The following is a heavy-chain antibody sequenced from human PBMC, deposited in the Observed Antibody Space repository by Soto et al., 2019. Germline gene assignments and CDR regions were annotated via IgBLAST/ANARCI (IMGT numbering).Heavy chain of an antibody. D-gene: IGHD6-13*01. CDR3: ARDLPYSSSWYSYGMDV. V-gene: IGHV3-33*01. J-gene: IGHJ6*02. Sequence: QVQLVESGGGVVQPGRSLRLSCAASGFTFSSYGMHWVRQAPGKGLEWVAVIWYDGSNKYYADSVKGRFTISRDNSKNTLYLQMNCLRAEDTAVYYCARDLPYSSSWYSYGMDVWGQGTTVTVSS. CDR2: IWYDGSNK. CDR1: GFTFSSYG.